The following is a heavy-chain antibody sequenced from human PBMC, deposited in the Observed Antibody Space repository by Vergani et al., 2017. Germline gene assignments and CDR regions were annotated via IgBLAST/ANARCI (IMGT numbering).Heavy chain of an antibody. CDR1: GGSFNGYY. D-gene: IGHD6-13*01. Sequence: QVQLQQWGAGLLKPSETLSLTCAVYGGSFNGYYWSWIRQPPGKGLEWIGEINHSGSTHYNPSLKSRVTISVDTSNNQFSLKLSSVTAADTAVYYCARGGEQQLVYWGQGTLVTVSS. CDR2: INHSGST. J-gene: IGHJ4*02. CDR3: ARGGEQQLVY. V-gene: IGHV4-34*01.